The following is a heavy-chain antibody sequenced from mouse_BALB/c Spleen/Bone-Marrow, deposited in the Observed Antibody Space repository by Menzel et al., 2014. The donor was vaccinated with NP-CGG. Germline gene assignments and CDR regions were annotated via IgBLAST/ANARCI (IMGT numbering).Heavy chain of an antibody. CDR3: ARRGNWDGRAAMDY. J-gene: IGHJ4*01. D-gene: IGHD4-1*01. CDR1: GFTFXSYG. V-gene: IGHV5-6*02. CDR2: INSGGVNT. Sequence: EVKLVESGGDLVKPGGSLKLSCAASGFTFXSYGMSWVRQTPDKRLEWVATINSGGVNTYYIDSVKGRFTISRDNAKNTLCLQMSSPKSEDTAMYHCARRGNWDGRAAMDYWGQGTSVTVSS.